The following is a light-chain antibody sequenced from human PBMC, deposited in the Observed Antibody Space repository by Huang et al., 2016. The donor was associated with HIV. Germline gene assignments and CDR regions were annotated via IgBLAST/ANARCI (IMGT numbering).Light chain of an antibody. CDR3: QQRKYWPPIT. CDR2: DAS. Sequence: DTVLTQSPATLSLSPGERATLSCRASQSVNSYLACYQQKTGQTPRLLIYDASNRATGIPARFSCSGSVTDFTLTISSLEPEDFAVYYCQQRKYWPPITFGQGTRLEIK. V-gene: IGKV3-11*01. J-gene: IGKJ5*01. CDR1: QSVNSY.